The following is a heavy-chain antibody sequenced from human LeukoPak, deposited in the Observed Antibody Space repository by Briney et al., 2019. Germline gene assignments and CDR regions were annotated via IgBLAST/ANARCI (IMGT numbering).Heavy chain of an antibody. V-gene: IGHV3-15*01. Sequence: GGSLRLSCAASGFTFSNAWMSWVRQAPGKGLEWVGRIKSKINGGTTDYAAPVKGRFTISRDDSKNTLYLQMNSLKTEDTAVYYCTTDGAYCSSSTCYGGYYMDVWGKGTTVTVSS. J-gene: IGHJ6*03. CDR1: GFTFSNAW. CDR3: TTDGAYCSSSTCYGGYYMDV. D-gene: IGHD2-2*01. CDR2: IKSKINGGTT.